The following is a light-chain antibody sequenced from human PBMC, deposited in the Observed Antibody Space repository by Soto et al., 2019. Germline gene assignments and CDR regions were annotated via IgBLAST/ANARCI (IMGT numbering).Light chain of an antibody. CDR1: QSVGSN. CDR2: GAS. V-gene: IGKV3-15*01. CDR3: QQYNNWPIT. J-gene: IGKJ5*01. Sequence: IVMTQSPATLSVSPGERDTFSCMASQSVGSNLAWYQQKPDQAPRLLIYGASTRATGIPARFSGSGSGTEFTLTISSLQSEDFAVYYCQQYNNWPITFGQGTRLEIK.